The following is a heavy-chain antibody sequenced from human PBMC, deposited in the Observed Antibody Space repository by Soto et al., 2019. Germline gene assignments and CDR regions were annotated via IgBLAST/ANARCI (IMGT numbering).Heavy chain of an antibody. CDR2: IIPILGIA. J-gene: IGHJ6*02. Sequence: QVQLVQSGAEVKKPGSSVKVSCKASGGTFSSYTISWVRQAPGQGLEWMGRIIPILGIANYAQKFQGRVTIPAHKSTSTAYMELSSLRSEDTAVYYCASLRGYRYYYYGMDVWGQGTTVTVSS. V-gene: IGHV1-69*02. D-gene: IGHD5-18*01. CDR3: ASLRGYRYYYYGMDV. CDR1: GGTFSSYT.